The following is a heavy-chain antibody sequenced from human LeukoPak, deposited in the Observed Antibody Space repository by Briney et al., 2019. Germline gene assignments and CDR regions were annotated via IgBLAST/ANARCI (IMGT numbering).Heavy chain of an antibody. Sequence: SEALSLTCAVSGGSISSSNYYWGWIRQPPGQGLEWIGSIYYSGNTYYNPSLKSRVTISVDTSKNQFSLKLSSVTAADTAVYYCASSTVDYYYYGMDVWGQGTTVTVSS. D-gene: IGHD4-23*01. V-gene: IGHV4-39*01. CDR1: GGSISSSNYY. CDR3: ASSTVDYYYYGMDV. J-gene: IGHJ6*02. CDR2: IYYSGNT.